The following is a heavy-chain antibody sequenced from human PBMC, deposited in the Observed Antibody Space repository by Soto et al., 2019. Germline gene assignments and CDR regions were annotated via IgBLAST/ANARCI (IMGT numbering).Heavy chain of an antibody. J-gene: IGHJ4*02. CDR1: GFTFSTYG. D-gene: IGHD6-13*01. CDR2: MSYDGTKQ. Sequence: QVQLVESGGGVFQPGRSLRLSCAASGFTFSTYGMHWVRQAPGKGLEWVAAMSYDGTKQYYVDSVKGRFTISRDNSRNTLFLQVNSLRDEDTAVYYCAKEYGSTWIDHWGQGTLGTVSS. CDR3: AKEYGSTWIDH. V-gene: IGHV3-30*18.